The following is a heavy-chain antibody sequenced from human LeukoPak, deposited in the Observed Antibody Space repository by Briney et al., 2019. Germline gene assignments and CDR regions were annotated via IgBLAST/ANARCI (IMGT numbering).Heavy chain of an antibody. CDR1: GFTFDDYA. Sequence: GRSLRLSCAASGFTFDDYAMHWVRQAPGKGLEWVSGISWNSGSIGYADSVKGRFTISRDNAKNSLYLQMNSLRAEDTALYYCAKDQTGLQADWYFDLWGRGTLVTVSS. V-gene: IGHV3-9*01. CDR3: AKDQTGLQADWYFDL. J-gene: IGHJ2*01. D-gene: IGHD1-1*01. CDR2: ISWNSGSI.